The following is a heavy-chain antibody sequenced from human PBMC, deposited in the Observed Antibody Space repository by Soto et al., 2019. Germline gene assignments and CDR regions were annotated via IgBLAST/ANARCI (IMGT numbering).Heavy chain of an antibody. CDR1: GYSFTNYW. Sequence: GESLKISCKGSGYSFTNYWIGWVRQMPGKGLEWMGIIYPGDSDTRYSPSFQGQVTISADKSISTAYLQWSSLKASDTAMYYCGRHFGSGWFLYYFVYWGQRTLVPVSS. CDR2: IYPGDSDT. J-gene: IGHJ4*02. CDR3: GRHFGSGWFLYYFVY. D-gene: IGHD6-19*01. V-gene: IGHV5-51*01.